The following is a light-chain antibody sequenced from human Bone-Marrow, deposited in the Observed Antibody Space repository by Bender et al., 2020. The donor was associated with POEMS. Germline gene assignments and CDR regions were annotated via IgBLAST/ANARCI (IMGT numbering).Light chain of an antibody. V-gene: IGLV3-21*02. J-gene: IGLJ2*01. Sequence: SYVLTQAPSVSVAPGQTARITCGGDNIGRKLVHWYQLKPGQAPFLVLYDDKDRPSGIPERFSGFNSGGAATLTISRVEAGDEADYYCQVWDSSRDRGVFGGGTKLTVL. CDR3: QVWDSSRDRGV. CDR1: NIGRKL. CDR2: DDK.